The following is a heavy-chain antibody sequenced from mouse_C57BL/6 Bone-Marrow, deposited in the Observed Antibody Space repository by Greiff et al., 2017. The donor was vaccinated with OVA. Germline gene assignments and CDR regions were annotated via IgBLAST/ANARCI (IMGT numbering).Heavy chain of an antibody. J-gene: IGHJ1*03. V-gene: IGHV1-19*01. Sequence: EVQLVESGPVLVKPGASVKMSCKASGYTFTDYYMNWVKQSHGKSLEWIGVINPYNGGTSYNQKFKGKATLTVDKSSSTAYMELNSLTSEDSAVYYCARRGYSNYWYFDVWGTGTTVTVSS. CDR1: GYTFTDYY. D-gene: IGHD2-5*01. CDR2: INPYNGGT. CDR3: ARRGYSNYWYFDV.